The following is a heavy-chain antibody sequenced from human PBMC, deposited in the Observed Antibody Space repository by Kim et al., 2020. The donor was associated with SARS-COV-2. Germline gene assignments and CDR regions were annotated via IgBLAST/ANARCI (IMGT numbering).Heavy chain of an antibody. D-gene: IGHD1-26*01. CDR3: ARGRRIVGAGCDY. Sequence: YAPKFQGRVPITADESTSTAYMGLSSLRSEDTAVYYCARGRRIVGAGCDYWGQGTLVTVSS. V-gene: IGHV1-69*01. J-gene: IGHJ4*02.